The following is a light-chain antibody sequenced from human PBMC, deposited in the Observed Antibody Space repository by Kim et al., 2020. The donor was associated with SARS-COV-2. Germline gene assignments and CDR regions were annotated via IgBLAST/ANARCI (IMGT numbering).Light chain of an antibody. CDR3: QSYDSSNRIFCV. CDR1: SGSIASNY. J-gene: IGLJ3*02. CDR2: EDN. V-gene: IGLV6-57*04. Sequence: NFMLTQPHSVSESPGKTVTISCTRSSGSIASNYVQWYQQRPGSAPTTVIYEDNQRPSGVPDRFSGSIDSSSNSASLTISGLKTEDEADYYCQSYDSSNRIFCVFGGGTQLTVL.